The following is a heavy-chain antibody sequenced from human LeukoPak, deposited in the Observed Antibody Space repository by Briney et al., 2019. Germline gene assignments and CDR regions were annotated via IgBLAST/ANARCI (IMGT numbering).Heavy chain of an antibody. J-gene: IGHJ5*01. V-gene: IGHV4-38-2*01. D-gene: IGHD6-19*01. CDR2: IYHSGRT. CDR3: ATEVGQWLVRT. CDR1: GYSISSGYY. Sequence: SETLSLTCGVSGYSISSGYYWGWIRQPPGKGLEWIGGIYHSGRTYYNPSLKSRVPISVDTSKNQFSLKLTSVTAADTAVYYCATEVGQWLVRTWGHGTLVTVSS.